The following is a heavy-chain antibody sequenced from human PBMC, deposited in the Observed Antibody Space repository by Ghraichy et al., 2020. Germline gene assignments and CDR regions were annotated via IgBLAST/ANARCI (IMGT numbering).Heavy chain of an antibody. CDR1: GFTFSSYA. CDR2: ISGSGGST. J-gene: IGHJ6*03. D-gene: IGHD6-13*01. CDR3: AKPSIAAVGLYYYYMDV. V-gene: IGHV3-23*01. Sequence: GGSLRLSCAASGFTFSSYAMSWVRQAPGKGLEWVSAISGSGGSTYYADSVKGRFTISRDNSKNTLYLQMNSLRAEDTAVYYCAKPSIAAVGLYYYYMDVWGKGTTVTVSS.